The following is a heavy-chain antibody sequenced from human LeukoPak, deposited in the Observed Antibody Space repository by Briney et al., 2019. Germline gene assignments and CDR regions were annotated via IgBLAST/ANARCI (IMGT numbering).Heavy chain of an antibody. V-gene: IGHV3-74*01. CDR1: GFTLSSYW. CDR2: INNDGNSI. J-gene: IGHJ6*02. Sequence: GGSLRLSCAASGFTLSSYWMHWVRQVPGKGLVWVSRINNDGNSITYADSVKGRFTISRDNAKNTLYLQMNSLRAEDRAVYFCARGYGDSPVYHYYDMDVWGQGTTVTVSS. D-gene: IGHD4-17*01. CDR3: ARGYGDSPVYHYYDMDV.